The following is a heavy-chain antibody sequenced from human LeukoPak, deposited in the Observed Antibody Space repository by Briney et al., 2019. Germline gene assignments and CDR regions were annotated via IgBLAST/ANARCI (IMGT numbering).Heavy chain of an antibody. CDR3: ASGGLATSPRWDHNWFDP. D-gene: IGHD5-24*01. Sequence: SETLSLTCAVSRASITSYYWSWIRQPPGKGLEWIGYIYSSVTTKYNPSLKSRVTISLDTSKNQVSMKLTSVTVADTAVYYCASGGLATSPRWDHNWFDPWGQGTLVTVSS. CDR2: IYSSVTT. V-gene: IGHV4-59*08. CDR1: RASITSYY. J-gene: IGHJ5*02.